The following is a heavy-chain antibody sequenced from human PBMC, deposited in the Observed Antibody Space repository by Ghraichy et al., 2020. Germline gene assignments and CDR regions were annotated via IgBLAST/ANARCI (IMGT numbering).Heavy chain of an antibody. V-gene: IGHV4-34*01. CDR2: INHSGST. Sequence: SETLSLTCAVYGGSFSGYYWSWIRQPPGKGLEWIGEINHSGSTNYNPSLKSRVTISVATSKTQFSLKLSSVTAADTAVYYCARAPIGCNYVPFDYWGQGTLVSVSS. D-gene: IGHD1-7*01. CDR3: ARAPIGCNYVPFDY. J-gene: IGHJ4*02. CDR1: GGSFSGYY.